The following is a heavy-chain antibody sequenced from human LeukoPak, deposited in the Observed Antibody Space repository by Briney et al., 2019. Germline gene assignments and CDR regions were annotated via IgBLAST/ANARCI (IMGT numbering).Heavy chain of an antibody. V-gene: IGHV3-30*03. CDR3: ARPYLRYFDWAPLDY. D-gene: IGHD3-9*01. Sequence: GGSLRLSCAASGFTFSSYGMHWVRQAPGKGLEWVAVISYDGSNKYYADSVKGRFTISRDNSKNTLYLQMGSLRAEDMAVYYCARPYLRYFDWAPLDYWGQGTLVTVSS. J-gene: IGHJ4*02. CDR1: GFTFSSYG. CDR2: ISYDGSNK.